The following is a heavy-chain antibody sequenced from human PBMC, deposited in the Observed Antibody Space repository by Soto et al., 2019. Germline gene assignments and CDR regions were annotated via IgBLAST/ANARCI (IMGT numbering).Heavy chain of an antibody. CDR3: ARDTVDGFGEVHDY. D-gene: IGHD3-10*01. V-gene: IGHV3-48*02. Sequence: EVQLVESGGGLVQPGGPLRLSCAASGFTFSSYSMNWVRQAPGKGLEWVSYISSSSSTIYYADSVKGRFTISRDNAKNSLYLQMNSLRDEDTAVYYCARDTVDGFGEVHDYWGQGTLVTVSS. CDR2: ISSSSSTI. CDR1: GFTFSSYS. J-gene: IGHJ4*02.